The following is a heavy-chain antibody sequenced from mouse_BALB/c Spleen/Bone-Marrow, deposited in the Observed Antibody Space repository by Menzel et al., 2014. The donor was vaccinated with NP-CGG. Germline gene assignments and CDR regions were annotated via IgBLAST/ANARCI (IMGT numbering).Heavy chain of an antibody. CDR2: INPSTGYT. CDR1: GYTFTSYW. J-gene: IGHJ3*01. D-gene: IGHD2-14*01. CDR3: AREGYDPWFAY. V-gene: IGHV1-7*01. Sequence: QVQLQQSGAELAKPGASVKMSCKASGYTFTSYWMHWVKQRPGQGLEWIGYINPSTGYTEYNQKFKDKATLTADKSSSTACMQLSSLTSEDSAVYYCAREGYDPWFAYWGQGTLVTVSA.